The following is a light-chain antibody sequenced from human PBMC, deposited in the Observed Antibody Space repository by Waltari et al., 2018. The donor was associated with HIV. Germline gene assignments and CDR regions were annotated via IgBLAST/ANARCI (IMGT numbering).Light chain of an antibody. CDR2: DVY. V-gene: IGLV2-14*03. CDR1: SSDVGAYDY. Sequence: QSALTQPASVSGSPGQSITIPCTGTSSDVGAYDYVPWYQQHPGKVPKLLIYDVYNRPSRISNRFSGSKSGNTASLTISGLQAEDEAHYYCASFTSGRLNVFGTGTKVTVL. CDR3: ASFTSGRLNV. J-gene: IGLJ1*01.